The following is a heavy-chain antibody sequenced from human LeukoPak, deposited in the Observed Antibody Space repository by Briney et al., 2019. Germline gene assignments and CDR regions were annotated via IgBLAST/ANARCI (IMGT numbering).Heavy chain of an antibody. CDR1: GGSISSYY. CDR2: IYYSGST. Sequence: SETLSLTCTVSGGSISSYYWSWIRQPPGKGLEWIGYIYYSGSTSYNPPLKSRVTISVDTSKNQFSLKLSSVTAADTAVYYCARATPDYYGSGKRGSFDYWGQGTLVTVSS. D-gene: IGHD3-10*01. CDR3: ARATPDYYGSGKRGSFDY. V-gene: IGHV4-59*01. J-gene: IGHJ4*02.